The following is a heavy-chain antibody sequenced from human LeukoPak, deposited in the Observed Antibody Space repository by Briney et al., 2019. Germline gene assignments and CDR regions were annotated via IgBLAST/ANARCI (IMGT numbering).Heavy chain of an antibody. V-gene: IGHV3-23*01. J-gene: IGHJ4*02. CDR1: AFTFSSYA. Sequence: GGSLRLSCAASAFTFSSYAMSWVRQAPGKGLEWVAAISGSGGSTYYADSVKGRFTISRDNSKNTAYLQMSSLSAEDTAVYYCARHALLPLSRDGYNLFDYWGQGTLVTVSS. CDR3: ARHALLPLSRDGYNLFDY. CDR2: ISGSGGST. D-gene: IGHD5-24*01.